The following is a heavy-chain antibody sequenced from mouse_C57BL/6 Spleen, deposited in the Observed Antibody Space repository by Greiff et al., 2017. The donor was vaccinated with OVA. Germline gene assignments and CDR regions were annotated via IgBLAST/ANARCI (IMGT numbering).Heavy chain of an antibody. V-gene: IGHV1-66*01. CDR3: ARGGLRRVFDY. J-gene: IGHJ2*01. Sequence: VQLQQSGPELVKPGASVKISCKASGYSFTSYYIHWVKQRPGQGLEWIGWIYPGSGNTKYNEKFKGKATLTADTSSSTAYMQLSSLTSEDSAVYYCARGGLRRVFDYWGQGTTLTVSS. D-gene: IGHD2-4*01. CDR1: GYSFTSYY. CDR2: IYPGSGNT.